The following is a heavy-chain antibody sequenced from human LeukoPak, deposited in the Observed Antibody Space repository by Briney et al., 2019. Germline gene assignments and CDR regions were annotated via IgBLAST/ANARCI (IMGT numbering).Heavy chain of an antibody. V-gene: IGHV4-34*01. CDR2: INHSGST. CDR1: GGSFSGYY. D-gene: IGHD6-19*01. Sequence: SETLSLTCAVYGGSFSGYYWSLIRKPPGKGLEWIGEINHSGSTNYNPSLKSRVTISVDTSKNQFSLKLSSVTAADTAVYYCARQGDSRGWYLVDWFDPWGQGTLVTVSS. J-gene: IGHJ5*02. CDR3: ARQGDSRGWYLVDWFDP.